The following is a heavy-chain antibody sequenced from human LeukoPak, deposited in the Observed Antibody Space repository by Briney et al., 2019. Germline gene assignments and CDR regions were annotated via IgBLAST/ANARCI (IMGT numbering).Heavy chain of an antibody. CDR1: GYTFTGYY. V-gene: IGHV1-2*02. D-gene: IGHD2-15*01. J-gene: IGHJ4*02. CDR3: ARGDSSGGSCYDY. Sequence: ASVKVSCKASGYTFTGYYMHWVRQAPGQGLEWMGWINPNSGGTDYAQKFQGRVTMTRDTSISTAYMELSRLRSDDTAVYYCARGDSSGGSCYDYWGQGTLVTVSS. CDR2: INPNSGGT.